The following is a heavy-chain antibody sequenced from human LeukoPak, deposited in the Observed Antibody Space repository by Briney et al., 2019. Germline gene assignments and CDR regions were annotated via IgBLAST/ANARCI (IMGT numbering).Heavy chain of an antibody. D-gene: IGHD3-22*01. Sequence: GRSLRLSCAASGFTFSSYAMHWVRQAPGKVLEWVAVISYDGSNKYYADSVKGRFTISRDNSKNTLYLQMNSLRAEDTAVYYCARDAAMITEGYYFDYWGQGTLVTVSS. CDR3: ARDAAMITEGYYFDY. J-gene: IGHJ4*02. V-gene: IGHV3-30*04. CDR1: GFTFSSYA. CDR2: ISYDGSNK.